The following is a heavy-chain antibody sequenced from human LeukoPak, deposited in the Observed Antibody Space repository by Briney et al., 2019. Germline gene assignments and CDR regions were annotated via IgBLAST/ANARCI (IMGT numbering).Heavy chain of an antibody. V-gene: IGHV3-21*01. CDR2: ISSTGNLV. J-gene: IGHJ4*02. CDR3: AREMAAVQDLDY. CDR1: GFTFSSYS. Sequence: GGSLGLSCAASGFTFSSYSMNWVRQAPGKGLEWVSSISSTGNLVFYADSVKGRFTISRDNGKNSLYLQMNSLRVEDTAVYYCAREMAAVQDLDYWGEGTLVSLSS. D-gene: IGHD5-24*01.